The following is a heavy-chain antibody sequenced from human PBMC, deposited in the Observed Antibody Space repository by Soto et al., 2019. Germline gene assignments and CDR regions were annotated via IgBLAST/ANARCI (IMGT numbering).Heavy chain of an antibody. J-gene: IGHJ5*02. V-gene: IGHV3-33*01. CDR2: IWYDGSNK. D-gene: IGHD1-1*01. CDR1: GFTFSSYV. CDR3: GRGVGETTDGFDP. Sequence: SLRLSCAASGFTFSSYVMHWVRQAPGKGLELLAVIWYDGSNKYYADSVKGRFTISEHNSQTTVYVNMNSLRAXDKDLYYCGRGVGETTDGFDPGSQGTLVPVSS.